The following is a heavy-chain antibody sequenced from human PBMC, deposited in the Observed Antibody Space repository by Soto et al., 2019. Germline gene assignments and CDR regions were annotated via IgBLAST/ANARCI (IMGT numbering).Heavy chain of an antibody. Sequence: PSETLSLTCTVSGGSISSYYWSWIRQHPGKGLEWIGYIYYSGSTYYNPSLKSRVTISVDTSKNQFSLKLSSVTAADTAVYYCARVLTPAVADYYVDYWGQGTLVTVSS. CDR1: GGSISSYY. CDR2: IYYSGST. V-gene: IGHV4-59*06. D-gene: IGHD6-19*01. CDR3: ARVLTPAVADYYVDY. J-gene: IGHJ4*02.